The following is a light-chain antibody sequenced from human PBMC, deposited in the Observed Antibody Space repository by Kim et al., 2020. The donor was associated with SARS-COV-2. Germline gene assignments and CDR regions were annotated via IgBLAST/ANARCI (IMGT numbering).Light chain of an antibody. J-gene: IGLJ3*02. CDR1: GSNIGSNS. Sequence: GQRVTVSCSGTGSNIGSNSVNWFQQVPGTAPKLLIYNDNQRPSGVPDRVSGSKSGTSASLAIGGLQSEDEAHYYCAAWDNSLKGWLFGGGTQLTVL. CDR2: NDN. CDR3: AAWDNSLKGWL. V-gene: IGLV1-44*01.